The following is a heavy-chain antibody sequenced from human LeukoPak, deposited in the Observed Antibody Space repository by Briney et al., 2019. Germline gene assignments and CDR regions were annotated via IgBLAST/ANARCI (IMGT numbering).Heavy chain of an antibody. D-gene: IGHD6-19*01. Sequence: PGGSLRLSCAASGFTFTSYGMHWVRQAPGKGLEWVAFIRFDGSNEFYADSVKGRFTVSRDNSRNTLFLQMNSLRAEDAAVYYCATAKYSSGWYGAFDIWGQGTMVTVSS. CDR1: GFTFTSYG. V-gene: IGHV3-30*02. CDR3: ATAKYSSGWYGAFDI. J-gene: IGHJ3*02. CDR2: IRFDGSNE.